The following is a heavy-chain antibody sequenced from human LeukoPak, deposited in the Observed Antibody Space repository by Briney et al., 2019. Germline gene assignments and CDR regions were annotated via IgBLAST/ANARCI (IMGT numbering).Heavy chain of an antibody. Sequence: SETLSLTCTVSGGSTSSYYWSWIRQPPGKGLEWIGYIYYSGSTNYNPSLKSRVTISVDTSKNQFSLKLSSVTAADTAVYYCARLITYGYDAFDIWGQGTMVTVSS. V-gene: IGHV4-59*08. J-gene: IGHJ3*02. CDR3: ARLITYGYDAFDI. D-gene: IGHD5-18*01. CDR2: IYYSGST. CDR1: GGSTSSYY.